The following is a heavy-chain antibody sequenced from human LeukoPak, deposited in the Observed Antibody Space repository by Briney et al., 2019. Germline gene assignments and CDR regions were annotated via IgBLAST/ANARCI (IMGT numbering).Heavy chain of an antibody. V-gene: IGHV1-8*01. J-gene: IGHJ1*01. Sequence: ASVKVSCKASGYTFTSYDINWVRRATGQGLEWMGWMNPNNGNTDYAQKFQGRVTLTRNTSISTAYMELSSLRSEDTAMYYCTRGGPVAGTHKYFQHWGQGTLVTVSS. D-gene: IGHD6-19*01. CDR2: MNPNNGNT. CDR1: GYTFTSYD. CDR3: TRGGPVAGTHKYFQH.